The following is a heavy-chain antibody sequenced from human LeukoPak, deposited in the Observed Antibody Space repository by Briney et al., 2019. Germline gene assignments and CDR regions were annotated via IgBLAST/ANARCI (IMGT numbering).Heavy chain of an antibody. Sequence: GSSVKVSCKASGGTFSSYAISWVRQAPGQGLEWMGGILPIFGTANYAQKFQGRLTITADESTSTAYMELSSLRSEDTAVYYCAPDRNFYGGFDPWGHGPLVTVSS. CDR3: APDRNFYGGFDP. CDR1: GGTFSSYA. D-gene: IGHD4-17*01. CDR2: ILPIFGTA. J-gene: IGHJ5*02. V-gene: IGHV1-69*01.